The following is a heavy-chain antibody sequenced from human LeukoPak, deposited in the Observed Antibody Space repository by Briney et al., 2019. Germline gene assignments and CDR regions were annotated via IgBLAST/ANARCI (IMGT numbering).Heavy chain of an antibody. CDR3: AKDKGAVTGTFDY. J-gene: IGHJ4*02. Sequence: PGGSLRLSCAASGFTFSTYAMSWVRQAPGKGLEWVSGLTAGGGGTSYADSVKGRFTISRDNSKNTLYLQMNSLRAEDTAVYYCAKDKGAVTGTFDYWGQGTLVTVSS. V-gene: IGHV3-23*01. CDR1: GFTFSTYA. D-gene: IGHD1-14*01. CDR2: LTAGGGGT.